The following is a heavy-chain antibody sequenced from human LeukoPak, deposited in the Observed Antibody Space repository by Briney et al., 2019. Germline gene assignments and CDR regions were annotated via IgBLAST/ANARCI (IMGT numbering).Heavy chain of an antibody. CDR3: ARLSLDYYGSGSIDY. D-gene: IGHD3-10*01. CDR1: GGSFSSYA. J-gene: IGHJ4*02. V-gene: IGHV1-69*13. CDR2: IIPIFGTA. Sequence: SVKVSCKASGGSFSSYAISWVRQAPGQGLEWMGGIIPIFGTANYAQKFQGRVTTTADESTSTAYMELSSLRSEDTAVYYCARLSLDYYGSGSIDYWGQGTLVTVSS.